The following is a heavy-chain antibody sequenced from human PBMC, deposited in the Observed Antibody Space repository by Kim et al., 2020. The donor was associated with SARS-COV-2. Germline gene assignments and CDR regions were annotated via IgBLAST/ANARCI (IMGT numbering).Heavy chain of an antibody. CDR3: ARAQTPPPYYDFWSGYYISYYGMDV. J-gene: IGHJ6*02. V-gene: IGHV3-21*01. CDR2: ISSSSSYI. Sequence: GGSLRLSCAASGFTFSSYSMNWVRQAPGKGLEWVSSISSSSSYIYYADSVKGRFTISRDNAKNSLYLQMNSLRAEDTAVYYCARAQTPPPYYDFWSGYYISYYGMDVWGQGTTVTVSS. CDR1: GFTFSSYS. D-gene: IGHD3-3*01.